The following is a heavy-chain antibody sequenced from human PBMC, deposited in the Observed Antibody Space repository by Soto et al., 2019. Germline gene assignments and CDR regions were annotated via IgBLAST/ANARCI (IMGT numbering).Heavy chain of an antibody. CDR1: GFTFSSYT. J-gene: IGHJ6*02. D-gene: IGHD6-6*01. V-gene: IGHV3-23*01. CDR3: STSSRNEYHFAMDA. CDR2: ISGSGGST. Sequence: PGGSLRLSCAASGFTFSSYTMSWVRQAPGKGLEWVLTISGSGGSTYYADSVKGRFTISRDNSKNTVHLQMNSLRVDDTAVYFCSTSSRNEYHFAMDAWGQGTTVTVSS.